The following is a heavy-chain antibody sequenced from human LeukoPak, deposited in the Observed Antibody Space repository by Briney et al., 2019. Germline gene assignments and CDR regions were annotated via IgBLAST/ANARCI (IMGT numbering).Heavy chain of an antibody. Sequence: PGGSLRLSCAASGFTFSSYEMNWVRQAPGKGLEWVSYISSSGSTIYYADSVKGRFTISRDNAKNSLYLQMNSLRAEDTAVYYCASFHYDILTGYSKFDYWGQGTLVTVSS. CDR3: ASFHYDILTGYSKFDY. D-gene: IGHD3-9*01. V-gene: IGHV3-48*03. J-gene: IGHJ4*02. CDR2: ISSSGSTI. CDR1: GFTFSSYE.